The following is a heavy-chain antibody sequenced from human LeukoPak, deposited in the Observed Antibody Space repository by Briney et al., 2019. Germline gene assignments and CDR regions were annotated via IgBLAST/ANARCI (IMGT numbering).Heavy chain of an antibody. Sequence: TSETLSLTCAVYGGSFSGYYWSWIRQPPGKGLEWIGEINHSGSTNYNPSLKSRVTISVDTSKNQFSLKLSSVTAADTAVYYCARGYSSSWARGYYYGMDVWGQGTTVTVSS. D-gene: IGHD6-13*01. J-gene: IGHJ6*02. CDR3: ARGYSSSWARGYYYGMDV. CDR1: GGSFSGYY. CDR2: INHSGST. V-gene: IGHV4-34*01.